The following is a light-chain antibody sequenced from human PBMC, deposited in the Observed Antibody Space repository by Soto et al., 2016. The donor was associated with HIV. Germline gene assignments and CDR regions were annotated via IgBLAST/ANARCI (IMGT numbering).Light chain of an antibody. Sequence: DSQMTQSPSTLSASIGDRVTMTCRASQAISNWLAWYQQKPGKAPTLLISRASHLQSGVPSRFSGSGSGTEFTLTITSLQPDDFAIYHCQHYYTYPWTFGQGTRV. J-gene: IGKJ1*01. CDR1: QAISNW. CDR2: RAS. V-gene: IGKV1-5*03. CDR3: QHYYTYPWT.